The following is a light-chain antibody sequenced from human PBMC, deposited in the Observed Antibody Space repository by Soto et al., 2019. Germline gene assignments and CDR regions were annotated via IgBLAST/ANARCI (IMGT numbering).Light chain of an antibody. J-gene: IGKJ4*01. Sequence: DIQMTQSPSSLSASVGDRVTITCRASQSISSYLNWYQQKPGKAPDLLIYSASTLQSGVPSRFSGSGSETEFSPTIRALQPEDFATYYCQQLSRYPLTFGGGTKVDIK. V-gene: IGKV1-9*01. CDR1: QSISSY. CDR2: SAS. CDR3: QQLSRYPLT.